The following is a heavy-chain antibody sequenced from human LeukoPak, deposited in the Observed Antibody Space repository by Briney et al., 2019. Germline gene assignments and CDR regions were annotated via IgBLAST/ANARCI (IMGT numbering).Heavy chain of an antibody. D-gene: IGHD2-21*01. V-gene: IGHV1-69*06. CDR2: ISAICGRA. Sequence: SVKVSCKASGGTFSSYAMSWVRQAPGQGLEWMGGISAICGRANYAQKVKGRVTITGDKTKSTEYMEVSSLRDEDTAVYYCAREGYFGGDCYSFDYWGQGTLVTVSS. CDR1: GGTFSSYA. J-gene: IGHJ4*02. CDR3: AREGYFGGDCYSFDY.